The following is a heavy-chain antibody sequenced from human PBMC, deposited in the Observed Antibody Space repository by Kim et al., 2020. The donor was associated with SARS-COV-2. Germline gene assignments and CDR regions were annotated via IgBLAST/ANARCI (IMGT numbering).Heavy chain of an antibody. Sequence: SETLSLTCAVYNGSFSAYYWTWIRQPPGKGLEWVGEIIQSGGTNYNPSLKSRVTISLDTSKNQFSLKLSSVTAADTAVYYCARVWSWSYYQISDYWGQGTLVTVSS. V-gene: IGHV4-34*12. J-gene: IGHJ4*02. D-gene: IGHD3-10*01. CDR2: IIQSGGT. CDR1: NGSFSAYY. CDR3: ARVWSWSYYQISDY.